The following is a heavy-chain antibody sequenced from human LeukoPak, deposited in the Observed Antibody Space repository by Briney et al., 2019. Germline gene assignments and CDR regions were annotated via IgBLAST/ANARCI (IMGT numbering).Heavy chain of an antibody. CDR2: INPNSGGT. J-gene: IGHJ4*02. CDR1: GYTFTGYY. V-gene: IGHV1-2*02. D-gene: IGHD2-2*03. CDR3: ASDLGYCSSTSCPGY. Sequence: ASVKVSCKASGYTFTGYYMHWVRQAPGQGLEWMGWINPNSGGTNYAQKFQGRVTMTRDTSISTAYMELSRLRSDDTAVYYCASDLGYCSSTSCPGYWGQGTLVTVSS.